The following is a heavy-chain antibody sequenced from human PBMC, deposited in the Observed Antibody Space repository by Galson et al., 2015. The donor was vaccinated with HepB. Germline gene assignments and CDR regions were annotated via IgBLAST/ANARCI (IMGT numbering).Heavy chain of an antibody. V-gene: IGHV3-48*01. J-gene: IGHJ4*02. CDR3: VRDIGGVFYFDY. CDR2: INKDGNSK. D-gene: IGHD2-15*01. Sequence: SLRLSCAASGFAFISYNMHWARQAPGKGLEWVAGINKDGNSKQYGDSVKGRFTTSRDNAKNSLYLQMNSLRGEDTALYYCVRDIGGVFYFDYLGQGTLVTVSS. CDR1: GFAFISYN.